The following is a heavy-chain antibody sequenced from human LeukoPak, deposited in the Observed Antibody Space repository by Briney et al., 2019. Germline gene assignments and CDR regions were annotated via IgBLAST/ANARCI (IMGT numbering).Heavy chain of an antibody. V-gene: IGHV4-59*01. CDR2: IYYSGST. J-gene: IGHJ3*02. Sequence: SETLSLTRTVSGGSISSYYWSWIRQPPGKGLEWIGYIYYSGSTNYNPSLKSRVTISVDTSKNQFSLKLSSVTAADTAVYYCARDRRPLTYYYDSSGYFNAFDIWGQGTMVTVSS. CDR1: GGSISSYY. CDR3: ARDRRPLTYYYDSSGYFNAFDI. D-gene: IGHD3-22*01.